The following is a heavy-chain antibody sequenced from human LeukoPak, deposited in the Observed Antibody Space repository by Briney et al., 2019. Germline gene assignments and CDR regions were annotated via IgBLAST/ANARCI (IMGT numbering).Heavy chain of an antibody. CDR3: ARGRSGYYFDY. V-gene: IGHV3-48*03. CDR1: GFIFSHYE. D-gene: IGHD6-25*01. J-gene: IGHJ4*02. Sequence: GGSLRLSCAASGFIFSHYEMNWVRQAPGKGLEWISYISSSGSSIYYADSVKGRFTISRDNAKNSLYLQMNSLRAEDTAVYYCARGRSGYYFDYWGQGTLVTVSS. CDR2: ISSSGSSI.